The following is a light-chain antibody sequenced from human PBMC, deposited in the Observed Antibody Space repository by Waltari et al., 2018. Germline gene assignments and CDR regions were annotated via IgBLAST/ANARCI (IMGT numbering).Light chain of an antibody. CDR1: QSVSSY. CDR2: DAS. V-gene: IGKV3-11*01. J-gene: IGKJ4*01. Sequence: EVVLTQYPATVALSPGERATLSCRASQSVSSYLAWYQQKPGQAPRLLIYDASKRATGIPARFTGSGSGTHFTLTISSLEPEDFAVYYCQQRSKWFTFGGGTKVEIK. CDR3: QQRSKWFT.